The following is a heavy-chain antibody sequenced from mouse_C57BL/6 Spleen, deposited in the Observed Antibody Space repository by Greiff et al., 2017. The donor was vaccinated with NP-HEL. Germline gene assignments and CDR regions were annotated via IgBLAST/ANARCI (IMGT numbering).Heavy chain of an antibody. Sequence: DVMLVESGGGLVKPGGSLKLSCAASGFTFSDYGMHWVRQAPEKGLEWVAYISSGSSTIYYADTVKGRFTISRDNAKNTLFLQMTSLRSEDTAMYYCARNGGYYGSSTWFAYWGQGTLVTVSA. CDR3: ARNGGYYGSSTWFAY. CDR2: ISSGSSTI. J-gene: IGHJ3*01. V-gene: IGHV5-17*01. D-gene: IGHD1-1*01. CDR1: GFTFSDYG.